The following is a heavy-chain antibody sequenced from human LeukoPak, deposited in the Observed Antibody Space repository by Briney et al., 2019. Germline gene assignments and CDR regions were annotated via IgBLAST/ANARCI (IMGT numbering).Heavy chain of an antibody. Sequence: SETLSLTCTVSGGSISSYYWSWIRQPPGKGLEWIGYIYYSGSTNYNPSLKSRVTISVDTSKNQFSLKLSSVTAADTAVYYCARDREGGYSYGSRLGDTFDIWGQGTMVTVSS. V-gene: IGHV4-59*01. CDR3: ARDREGGYSYGSRLGDTFDI. J-gene: IGHJ3*02. CDR2: IYYSGST. CDR1: GGSISSYY. D-gene: IGHD5-18*01.